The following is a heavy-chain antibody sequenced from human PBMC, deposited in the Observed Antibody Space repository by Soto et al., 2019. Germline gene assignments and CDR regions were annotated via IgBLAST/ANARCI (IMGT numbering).Heavy chain of an antibody. V-gene: IGHV3-23*01. CDR1: GFTFSTYA. CDR3: AKDSSTYSVGFCDY. D-gene: IGHD6-13*01. Sequence: GGSLRLSCAASGFTFSTYAMSWVRQAPGKGLEWLSAISGSGGTTYYADSVKGRFTISRDNSRHTLYLQMSSLRAEDTAFYYCAKDSSTYSVGFCDYWGQGILVTVSS. CDR2: ISGSGGTT. J-gene: IGHJ4*02.